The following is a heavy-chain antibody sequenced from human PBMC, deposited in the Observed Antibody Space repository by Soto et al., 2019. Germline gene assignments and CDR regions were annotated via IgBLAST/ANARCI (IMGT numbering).Heavy chain of an antibody. CDR3: AKVYRSSTSCLDAFDI. Sequence: EVQLVESGGGLVQPGRSLRLSCAASGFTFDDYAMHWVRQAPGKGLEWVSGISWNSGSIGYADSVKGRFTISRDNAKNSLYLQMNSLRAEDTALYYCAKVYRSSTSCLDAFDIWGQGTMVTVSS. CDR2: ISWNSGSI. J-gene: IGHJ3*02. D-gene: IGHD2-2*01. V-gene: IGHV3-9*01. CDR1: GFTFDDYA.